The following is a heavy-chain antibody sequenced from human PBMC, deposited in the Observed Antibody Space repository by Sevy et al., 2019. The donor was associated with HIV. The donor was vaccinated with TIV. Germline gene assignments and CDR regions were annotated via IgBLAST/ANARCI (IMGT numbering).Heavy chain of an antibody. D-gene: IGHD2-2*01. CDR1: GFTFSGYA. Sequence: GGCLRLSCAVSGFTFSGYAMNWVRQAPGKGLEWVLAINGKGRSTHYADSVEVRFTISRDNSKNTLYLQMNSLRAEDTAVYYCAKTIDSGGGVVPAANYYYYGMDVWGQGTTVTVSS. V-gene: IGHV3-23*01. J-gene: IGHJ6*02. CDR3: AKTIDSGGGVVPAANYYYYGMDV. CDR2: INGKGRST.